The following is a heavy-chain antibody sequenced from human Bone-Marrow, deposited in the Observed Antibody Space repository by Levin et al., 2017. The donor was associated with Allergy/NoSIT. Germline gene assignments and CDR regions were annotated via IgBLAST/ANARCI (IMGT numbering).Heavy chain of an antibody. V-gene: IGHV3-74*01. J-gene: IGHJ4*02. D-gene: IGHD1-14*01. CDR1: GFTFSGHW. CDR3: ARGGSNYNIDY. Sequence: GESLKISCEASGFTFSGHWMHWVRQAPGKGLVWVSHISPDGRSTSYADSVKGRFTMSRDNAKKTLYLQVNSLRAEDTAVYYCARGGSNYNIDYWGQGILVTVSS. CDR2: ISPDGRST.